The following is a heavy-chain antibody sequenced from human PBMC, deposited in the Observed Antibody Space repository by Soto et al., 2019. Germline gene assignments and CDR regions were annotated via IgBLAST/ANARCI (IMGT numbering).Heavy chain of an antibody. CDR1: GGSFSDYY. Sequence: QVQLQPWGAGLLKPSETLSLTCAVYGGSFSDYYWSWIRQPPGKGLEWMGEINHSGSTNYNPSLKSPVTIAVDTSKNQFSRKLSSVTAADTAVYYCAREGRYYASGRFWWFDPWGQGTLVTVSS. CDR2: INHSGST. D-gene: IGHD3-10*01. V-gene: IGHV4-34*01. J-gene: IGHJ5*02. CDR3: AREGRYYASGRFWWFDP.